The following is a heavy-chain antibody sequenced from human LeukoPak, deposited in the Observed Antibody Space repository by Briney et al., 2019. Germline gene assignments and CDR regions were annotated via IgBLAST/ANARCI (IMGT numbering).Heavy chain of an antibody. CDR1: GFTFSSYI. CDR3: ARVGVESSSFTPEYYFDY. V-gene: IGHV3-48*04. J-gene: IGHJ4*02. Sequence: GGSLRLSCAASGFTFSSYIMNWVRQAPGKGLDWVSYISSSSSTIYYADSVKGRFTISRDNAKNSLYLQMNSLRAEDTALYYCARVGVESSSFTPEYYFDYWGQGTLVTVSS. D-gene: IGHD6-6*01. CDR2: ISSSSSTI.